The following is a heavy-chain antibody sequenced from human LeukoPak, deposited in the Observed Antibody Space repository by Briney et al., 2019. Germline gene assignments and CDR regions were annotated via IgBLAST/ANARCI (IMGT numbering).Heavy chain of an antibody. J-gene: IGHJ4*02. V-gene: IGHV5-51*01. D-gene: IGHD6-6*01. CDR1: GYIFTSYW. CDR3: ARQPSSSFDY. Sequence: KHGESLKISCQGSGYIFTSYWIGWVRQLPGKGLEWMGIIYPGDSDTRYSPSFQGQVTISADKSISTPYLQWTSLKASDTAMYYCARQPSSSFDYWGQGTLVTVSS. CDR2: IYPGDSDT.